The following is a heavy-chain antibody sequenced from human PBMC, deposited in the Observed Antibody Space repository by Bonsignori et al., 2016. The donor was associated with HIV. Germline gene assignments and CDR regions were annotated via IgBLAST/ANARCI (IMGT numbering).Heavy chain of an antibody. D-gene: IGHD3-10*01. CDR3: ARPTRLITIDVFDI. V-gene: IGHV1-2*02. J-gene: IGHJ3*02. Sequence: WVRQAPGQGLEWMGWINPNSGGTNYAQKFQGRVTMTRDTSISTVYMELSRLRSDDTAVYYCARPTRLITIDVFDIWGQGTMVTVSS. CDR2: INPNSGGT.